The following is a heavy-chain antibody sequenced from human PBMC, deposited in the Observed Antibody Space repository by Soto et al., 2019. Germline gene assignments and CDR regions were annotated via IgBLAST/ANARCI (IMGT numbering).Heavy chain of an antibody. CDR3: AKDIEDVDAGWFDP. D-gene: IGHD3-10*01. Sequence: EVQLVESGGGLVQPGRSLRLSCAASGFTFDDYAMHWVRQAPGKGLEWVSGISWNSGSIGYADSVKGRFTISRDNAMNSLYLHMNSLRAEYTALYYCAKDIEDVDAGWFDPCGQGTLVPVSS. V-gene: IGHV3-9*01. CDR1: GFTFDDYA. J-gene: IGHJ5*02. CDR2: ISWNSGSI.